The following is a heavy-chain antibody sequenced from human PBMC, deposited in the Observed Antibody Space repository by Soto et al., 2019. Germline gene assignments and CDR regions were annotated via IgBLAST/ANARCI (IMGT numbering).Heavy chain of an antibody. Sequence: SETLSLTCAVSGGSISSSNWWSWVRQPPGKGLEWIGEIYHSGGTNYNPSLKSRVTISVDKSKNQFSLKLSSVTAADTAVYYCARDSRYYGSGSYDYWGQGTLVTVSS. V-gene: IGHV4-4*02. CDR1: GGSISSSNW. J-gene: IGHJ4*02. CDR2: IYHSGGT. CDR3: ARDSRYYGSGSYDY. D-gene: IGHD3-10*01.